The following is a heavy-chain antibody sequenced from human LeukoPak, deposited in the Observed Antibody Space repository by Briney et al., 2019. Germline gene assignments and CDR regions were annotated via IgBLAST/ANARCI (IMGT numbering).Heavy chain of an antibody. V-gene: IGHV4-4*02. Sequence: SETLSLTCAVSGGSISSSNWWSWVRQPPGKGLEWIGEIYHSGSTNYNPSLKSRVTISVDKSKNQFSLKLSSVTAADTAVYYCARDHVVVVAATTYYYGMDVWGQGTTATVSS. CDR2: IYHSGST. CDR3: ARDHVVVVAATTYYYGMDV. J-gene: IGHJ6*02. D-gene: IGHD2-15*01. CDR1: GGSISSSNW.